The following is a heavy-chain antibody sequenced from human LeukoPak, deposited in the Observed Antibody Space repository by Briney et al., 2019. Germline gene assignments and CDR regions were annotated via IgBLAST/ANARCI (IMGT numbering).Heavy chain of an antibody. CDR3: ARLAAFSSDWYYFDY. Sequence: SESLSLTCTVSGGSINNYYWTWIRQPPGKGLEWIGNIHSGSTNCNPTLKSRVSIAVDTFKNQLSLKLNSVTAADTAVYYCARLAAFSSDWYYFDYWGQGTLVTVSS. J-gene: IGHJ4*02. CDR1: GGSINNYY. D-gene: IGHD6-19*01. V-gene: IGHV4-59*12. CDR2: IHSGST.